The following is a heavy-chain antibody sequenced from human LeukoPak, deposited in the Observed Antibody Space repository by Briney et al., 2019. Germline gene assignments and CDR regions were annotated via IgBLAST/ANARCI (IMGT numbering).Heavy chain of an antibody. Sequence: SETLSLTCSVSGGSISSSSSYWGWIRQPPEKGLEWIGSIYNSGSAYNNPSLKSRVTISVDTSKNQFSLKLSSVTAADTAVYYCARQVWGSYRRDYWGQGTLVTVSS. CDR1: GGSISSSSSY. CDR3: ARQVWGSYRRDY. J-gene: IGHJ4*02. V-gene: IGHV4-39*01. CDR2: IYNSGSA. D-gene: IGHD3-16*02.